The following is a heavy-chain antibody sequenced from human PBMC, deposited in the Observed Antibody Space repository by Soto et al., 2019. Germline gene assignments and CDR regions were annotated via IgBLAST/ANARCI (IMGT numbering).Heavy chain of an antibody. J-gene: IGHJ4*02. CDR2: IYDSGST. Sequence: QVQLQESGPGLVKPSQTLSLTCTVSGASISSGDYFWSWIRQPPGKGLEWVGFIYDSGSTYYNPSLKSRVTISVDTSKNHLSLNMSSVTAADTAVYYCARDRPWGRADGDYGVFDYWGQGTLVTVSS. CDR1: GASISSGDYF. V-gene: IGHV4-30-4*01. D-gene: IGHD4-17*01. CDR3: ARDRPWGRADGDYGVFDY.